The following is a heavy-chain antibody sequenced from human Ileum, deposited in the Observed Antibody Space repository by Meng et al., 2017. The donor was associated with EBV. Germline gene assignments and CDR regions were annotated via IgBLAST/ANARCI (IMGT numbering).Heavy chain of an antibody. CDR2: VYHRGDT. Sequence: RLQGEGRGWVMPSGTLPLTCTGAGGSISSDIWGSWVRQPPGKGLEWMGEVYHRGDTNYNPSLKSRVDISVDKSKNQFYLSLFSVTAADTAVYYCGRDQGRELINHWGQGTLVTVSS. J-gene: IGHJ4*02. CDR3: GRDQGRELINH. V-gene: IGHV4-4*02. CDR1: GGSISSDIW. D-gene: IGHD1-7*01.